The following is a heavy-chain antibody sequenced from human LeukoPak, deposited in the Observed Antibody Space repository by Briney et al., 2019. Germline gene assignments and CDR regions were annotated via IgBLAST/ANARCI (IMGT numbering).Heavy chain of an antibody. CDR3: ARGFPPAGDLFPLDY. D-gene: IGHD2-21*01. CDR2: IWFDGSNN. J-gene: IGHJ4*02. Sequence: PGRSLRLSCAASGFTLSSYGMHWVRQAPGKGLEWVAVIWFDGSNNYYVDSVKGRFTISRDNSKNTLYLQMNSLRAEDTAVYYCARGFPPAGDLFPLDYWGQGTLVTVSS. V-gene: IGHV3-33*01. CDR1: GFTLSSYG.